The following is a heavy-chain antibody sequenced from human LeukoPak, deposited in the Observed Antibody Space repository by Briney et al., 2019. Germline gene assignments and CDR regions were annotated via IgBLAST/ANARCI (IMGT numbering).Heavy chain of an antibody. Sequence: GGSLRLSCAASGFTFSGSAMHWVRQASGKGLEWVGRISSKANSYATAYAASVKGRFTISRDDSNNTAYLQMNSLKTEDTAVYYCTRHVKAAAGNFDYWGQGTLVTVSS. CDR2: ISSKANSYAT. CDR3: TRHVKAAAGNFDY. V-gene: IGHV3-73*01. J-gene: IGHJ4*02. CDR1: GFTFSGSA. D-gene: IGHD6-13*01.